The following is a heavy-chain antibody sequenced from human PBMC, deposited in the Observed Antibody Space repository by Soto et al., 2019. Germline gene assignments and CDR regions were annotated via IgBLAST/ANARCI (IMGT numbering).Heavy chain of an antibody. CDR3: ARAKYQLLLTYYYYYMDV. CDR2: IYYSGST. Sequence: SETLSLTCTVSGGSISSYYWSWIRQPPGKGLEWIGYIYYSGSTNYNPSLKSRVTISVDTSKNQFSLKLSSVTAADTAVYYCARAKYQLLLTYYYYYMDVWGKGTTVTVSS. D-gene: IGHD2-2*01. CDR1: GGSISSYY. J-gene: IGHJ6*03. V-gene: IGHV4-59*01.